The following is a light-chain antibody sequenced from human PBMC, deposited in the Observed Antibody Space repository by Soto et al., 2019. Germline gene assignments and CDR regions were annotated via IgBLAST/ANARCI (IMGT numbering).Light chain of an antibody. J-gene: IGKJ3*01. CDR2: DAS. CDR3: QQYNSYSPLT. CDR1: QSITNW. V-gene: IGKV1-5*01. Sequence: DIQMTQSPYTLSASVGDRVTITCRASQSITNWLAWYQQKPGKAPKLLVYDASSLESGVPSRFSGSGSGTESTLTISSLQPDDFATYYCQQYNSYSPLTFGPGTKVDIK.